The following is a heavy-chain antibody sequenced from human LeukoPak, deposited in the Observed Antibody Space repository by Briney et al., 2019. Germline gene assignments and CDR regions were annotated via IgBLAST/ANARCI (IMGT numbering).Heavy chain of an antibody. J-gene: IGHJ4*02. D-gene: IGHD3-22*01. Sequence: GGSLRLSCAASGFTFSSYWMHRVRQAPGKGLEWVSRINSDGSSTSYADSVKGRFTISRDNAKNTLYLQMNSLRAEDTAVYYCARSSYYYDSSGYSYYFDYWGQGTLVTVSS. V-gene: IGHV3-74*01. CDR2: INSDGSST. CDR3: ARSSYYYDSSGYSYYFDY. CDR1: GFTFSSYW.